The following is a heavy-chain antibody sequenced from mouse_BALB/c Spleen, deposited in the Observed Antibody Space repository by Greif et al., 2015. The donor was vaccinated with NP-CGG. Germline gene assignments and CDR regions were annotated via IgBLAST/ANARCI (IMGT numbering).Heavy chain of an antibody. J-gene: IGHJ2*01. D-gene: IGHD2-1*01. V-gene: IGHV5-4*02. CDR2: ISDGGSYT. Sequence: EVQRVESGGGLVKPGGSLKLSCAASGFTFSDYYMYWVRQTPEKRLEWVATISDGGSYTYYPDSVKGRFTISRDNAKNNLYLQMSSLKSEDTAMYYCASYGNFDYWGQGTTLTVSS. CDR1: GFTFSDYY. CDR3: ASYGNFDY.